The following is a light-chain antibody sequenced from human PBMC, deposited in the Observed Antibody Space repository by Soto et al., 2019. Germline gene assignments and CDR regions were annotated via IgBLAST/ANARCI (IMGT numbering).Light chain of an antibody. J-gene: IGKJ1*01. V-gene: IGKV3-20*01. CDR2: KTS. CDR3: HQYGYSPQT. Sequence: EVVLTQSPGTLSLSPGERATPSCRPTQSASNYLARYQQKHGQTPRLLIYKTSSRATGIPDRFSGRGSGTDFTLTISRLEPEDFAVYYCHQYGYSPQTFGQGTKVEIK. CDR1: QSASNY.